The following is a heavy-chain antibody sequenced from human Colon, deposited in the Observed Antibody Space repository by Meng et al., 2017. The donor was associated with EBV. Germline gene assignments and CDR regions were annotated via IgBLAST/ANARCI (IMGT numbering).Heavy chain of an antibody. D-gene: IGHD4-17*01. Sequence: QVHLQCPGPGLWHPSPPLSLTCTVPGGSISSGDYCWSWIRQPPGKGLEWIGYIYYSGSTYSNASLKSRVTISIDRSKNQFSLKLSSVTAADTAVYYCARDRKHYGERGWFDPWGQGTLVTVSS. V-gene: IGHV4-30-4*01. CDR2: IYYSGST. CDR1: GGSISSGDYC. J-gene: IGHJ5*02. CDR3: ARDRKHYGERGWFDP.